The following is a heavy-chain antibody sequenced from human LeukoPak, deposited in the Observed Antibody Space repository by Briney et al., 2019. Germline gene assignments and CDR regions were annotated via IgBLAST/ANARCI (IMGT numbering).Heavy chain of an antibody. CDR3: ARDDYDILTGYYYYYGMDV. V-gene: IGHV3-30-3*01. CDR1: GFTFCSYA. Sequence: PGGSLRLSCAASGFTFCSYAMHWVRQAPGKGLEWVAVISYDGSNKYYADSVKGRFTISRDNSKNTLYLQMNSLRAEDTAVYYCARDDYDILTGYYYYYGMDVWGQGTTVTVSS. J-gene: IGHJ6*02. CDR2: ISYDGSNK. D-gene: IGHD3-9*01.